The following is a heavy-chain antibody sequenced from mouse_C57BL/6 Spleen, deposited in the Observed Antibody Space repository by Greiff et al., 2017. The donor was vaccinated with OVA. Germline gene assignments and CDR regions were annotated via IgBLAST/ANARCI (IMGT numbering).Heavy chain of an antibody. Sequence: VQRVESGPGLVAPSQSLSITCTVSGFSLTSYGVHWVRQPPGKGLEWLVVIWSDGSPTYNSALKSRLSISKVNSKSQVFLKMSRLQTEDTAMYYCARHEDDYDGGYAMDYWGQGTSVTVSS. D-gene: IGHD2-4*01. CDR2: IWSDGSP. J-gene: IGHJ4*01. CDR1: GFSLTSYG. V-gene: IGHV2-6-1*01. CDR3: ARHEDDYDGGYAMDY.